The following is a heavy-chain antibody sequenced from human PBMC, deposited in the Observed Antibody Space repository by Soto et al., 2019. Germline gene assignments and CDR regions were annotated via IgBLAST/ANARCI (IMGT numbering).Heavy chain of an antibody. Sequence: QLQLQESGPGLVKPSETLSLTCTVSGGSISSSSYYWGWIRQPPGKGLEWIASIYYSGSTYYNPSLKSRVTISVDTSKNQFSLKLSSVTAADMAVYYCCLNDYGDHGYWGQGTLVTVSS. J-gene: IGHJ4*02. CDR3: CLNDYGDHGY. D-gene: IGHD4-17*01. V-gene: IGHV4-39*01. CDR1: GGSISSSSYY. CDR2: IYYSGST.